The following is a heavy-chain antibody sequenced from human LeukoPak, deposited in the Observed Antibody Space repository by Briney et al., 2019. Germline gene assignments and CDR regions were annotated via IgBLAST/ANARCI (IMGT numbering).Heavy chain of an antibody. Sequence: GGSLRLSCAASGFTFSSYEMNWVRQAPGKGLEWVSYISSSGSTIYYADSVKGRFTISRDNVKNSLYLQMSSLRAEDTGIYYCARALWYYFDYWGQGALVTVSS. D-gene: IGHD2-21*01. CDR1: GFTFSSYE. CDR2: ISSSGSTI. CDR3: ARALWYYFDY. V-gene: IGHV3-48*03. J-gene: IGHJ4*02.